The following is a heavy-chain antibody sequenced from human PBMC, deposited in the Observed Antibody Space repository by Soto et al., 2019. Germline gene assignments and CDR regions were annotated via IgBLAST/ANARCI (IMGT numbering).Heavy chain of an antibody. CDR2: IIPIFGTA. J-gene: IGHJ5*02. Sequence: QVQLVQSGAEVKKPGSSVKVSCKASGGTFSSYAISWVRQARGQGLEWMGGIIPIFGTANYAQKFQGRVTITADESTSTAYMELSSLRSEDTAVYYCARGGDIVVVVAATPGDWFDPWGQGTLVTVSS. D-gene: IGHD2-15*01. CDR3: ARGGDIVVVVAATPGDWFDP. CDR1: GGTFSSYA. V-gene: IGHV1-69*01.